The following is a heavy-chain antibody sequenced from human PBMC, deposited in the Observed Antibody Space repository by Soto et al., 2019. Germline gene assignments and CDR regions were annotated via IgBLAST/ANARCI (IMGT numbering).Heavy chain of an antibody. V-gene: IGHV3-21*01. CDR1: GFTFSSYS. D-gene: IGHD6-13*01. CDR2: ISSSSSYI. Sequence: GGSLRLSCAASGFTFSSYSMNWVRQAPGKGLEWVSSISSSSSYIYYADSVKGRFTISRDNAKNSLYLQMNSLRAEDTAVYYCASESAGESSSWYPNYYYYYMDVWGKGTTVTVSS. CDR3: ASESAGESSSWYPNYYYYYMDV. J-gene: IGHJ6*03.